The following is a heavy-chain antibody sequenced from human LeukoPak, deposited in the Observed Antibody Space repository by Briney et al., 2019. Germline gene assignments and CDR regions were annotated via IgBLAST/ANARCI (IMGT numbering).Heavy chain of an antibody. CDR1: GFTFSDYY. V-gene: IGHV3-11*04. CDR2: ISSSGSTI. Sequence: PGGSLRLSCAASGFTFSDYYMSWIRQAPGKGLEWVSYISSSGSTIYYADSVKGRFTISRDNAKNSLYLQMNSLRAEDTAVYYCAREVVVPAAILFYFDYWGQGTLVTVSS. CDR3: AREVVVPAAILFYFDY. D-gene: IGHD2-2*01. J-gene: IGHJ4*02.